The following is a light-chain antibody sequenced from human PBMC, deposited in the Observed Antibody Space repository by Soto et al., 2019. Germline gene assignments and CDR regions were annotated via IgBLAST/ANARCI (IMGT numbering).Light chain of an antibody. J-gene: IGKJ1*01. CDR3: LQYSSYPLT. CDR2: DAS. V-gene: IGKV1-17*01. CDR1: QDVRDD. Sequence: GDRVTITCRASQDVRDDLGWYQQTPGKAPERLIYDASTLHRGVPSRFSGSGSGTEFTLTISSLQPENFATYYCLQYSSYPLTFGQGTNVEIK.